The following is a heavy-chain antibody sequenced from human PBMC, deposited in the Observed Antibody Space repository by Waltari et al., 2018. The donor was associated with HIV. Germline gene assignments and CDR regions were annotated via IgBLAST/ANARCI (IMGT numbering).Heavy chain of an antibody. J-gene: IGHJ6*02. CDR2: INPNKAGT. CDR1: GYSFIAYY. V-gene: IGHV1-2*06. D-gene: IGHD2-2*01. Sequence: QVQLVQSGAEMKKPGASVKVSCKASGYSFIAYYIHWVRQAPGQGLEWMGRINPNKAGTNDPQKFQGRVTMTRDTSINTVDMELIRLRPDDTAVYYCARVALPAAIHYGMDAWGQGTTVTVSS. CDR3: ARVALPAAIHYGMDA.